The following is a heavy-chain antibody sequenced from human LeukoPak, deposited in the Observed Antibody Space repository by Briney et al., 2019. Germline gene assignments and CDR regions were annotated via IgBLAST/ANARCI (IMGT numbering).Heavy chain of an antibody. CDR3: ARATPYYDFWSGYYKGSWFDP. V-gene: IGHV4-59*01. D-gene: IGHD3-3*01. J-gene: IGHJ5*02. CDR2: IYYSGST. Sequence: SGPTLVNPSETLSLTCTVSGGSISSYYWSWIRQPPGKGLEWIGYIYYSGSTNYNPSLKSRVTISVDTSKNQFSLKLSSVTAADTAVYYCARATPYYDFWSGYYKGSWFDPWGQGTLVTVSS. CDR1: GGSISSYY.